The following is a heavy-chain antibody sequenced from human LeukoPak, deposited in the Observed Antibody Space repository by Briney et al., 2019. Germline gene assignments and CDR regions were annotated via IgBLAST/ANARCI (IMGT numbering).Heavy chain of an antibody. CDR3: ARLSPSLKEYQLLRKYYFDY. Sequence: SQTLSLTCAVSGGSISSGGYSWSWIRQPPGKGLEWIGYIYYSGSTNYNPSLKSRVTISVDTSKNQFSLKLSSVTAADTAVYYCARLSPSLKEYQLLRKYYFDYWGQGTLVTVSS. CDR1: GGSISSGGYS. J-gene: IGHJ4*02. D-gene: IGHD2-2*01. CDR2: IYYSGST. V-gene: IGHV4-30-4*07.